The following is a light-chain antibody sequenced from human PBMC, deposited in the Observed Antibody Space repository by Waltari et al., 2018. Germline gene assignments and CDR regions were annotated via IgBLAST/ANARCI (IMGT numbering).Light chain of an antibody. CDR3: CSYGTTSLRYV. CDR2: DVS. J-gene: IGLJ1*01. V-gene: IGLV2-23*02. Sequence: QSALTQPASVSGSPGQSITIPCTGSSSDVGSHNLVSWYQHHSGKPPKLIIYDVSQRPSGVSDRFSGSKSGNTASLIISGLQSEDEAEYYCCSYGTTSLRYVFGTGTRVTVL. CDR1: SSDVGSHNL.